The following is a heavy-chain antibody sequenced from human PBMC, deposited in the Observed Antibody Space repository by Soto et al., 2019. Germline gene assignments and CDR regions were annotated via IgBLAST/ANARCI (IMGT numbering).Heavy chain of an antibody. J-gene: IGHJ5*02. Sequence: ASVKVACKVSGDTLTELSMHWVRQAPGKGLEWMGGFDPEDGETIYAQKFQGRVTMTEDTSTDTAYMELSSLRSEDTAVYYCATLSIGLWRGPNNWSDPCRKAHLLTLSS. CDR2: FDPEDGET. V-gene: IGHV1-24*01. D-gene: IGHD3-3*01. CDR3: ATLSIGLWRGPNNWSDP. CDR1: GDTLTELS.